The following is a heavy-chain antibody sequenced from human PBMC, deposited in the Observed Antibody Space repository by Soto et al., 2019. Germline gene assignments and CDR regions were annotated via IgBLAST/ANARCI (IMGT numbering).Heavy chain of an antibody. D-gene: IGHD3-3*01. CDR2: ITSVGTYV. J-gene: IGHJ6*02. Sequence: AGGSLRLSXVGSGFGFSSYSMHWVRQAPGKGLEWVSSITSVGTYVYYADSVEGRFTISRDNAEQSVDLEMSGLRVEDTAIYYCARDPSTTIFGVVPFMDVWGQGTTVTVS. CDR3: ARDPSTTIFGVVPFMDV. V-gene: IGHV3-21*01. CDR1: GFGFSSYS.